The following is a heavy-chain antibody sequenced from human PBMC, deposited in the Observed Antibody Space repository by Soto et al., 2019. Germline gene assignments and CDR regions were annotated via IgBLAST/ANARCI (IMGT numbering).Heavy chain of an antibody. V-gene: IGHV1-18*01. Sequence: GASVKVCCKASGYTFTTYARQWVRQAPGQGLEWVGWISAYSGKTKYAQKFQGKVTMTTDTSTNTAYLELRSLRSDDTAVYYCARDPYLGDHQYWGQGTLVTVSS. J-gene: IGHJ4*02. CDR2: ISAYSGKT. CDR3: ARDPYLGDHQY. D-gene: IGHD3-16*01. CDR1: GYTFTTYA.